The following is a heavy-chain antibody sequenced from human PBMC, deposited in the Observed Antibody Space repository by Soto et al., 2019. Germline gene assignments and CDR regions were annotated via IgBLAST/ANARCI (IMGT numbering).Heavy chain of an antibody. J-gene: IGHJ6*02. D-gene: IGHD5-18*01. V-gene: IGHV4-34*01. CDR3: ARGKWSGYSDGTYYHGLDV. CDR2: INYSEIT. CDR1: GGSFSGYY. Sequence: ETLSLTCAVYGGSFSGYYWSWIRQPPGEGLEWIGEINYSEITKYNPSLKSRVTISLDTSKSQFSLKLNSVTAADTAVYYCARGKWSGYSDGTYYHGLDVWGQGTTVTVSS.